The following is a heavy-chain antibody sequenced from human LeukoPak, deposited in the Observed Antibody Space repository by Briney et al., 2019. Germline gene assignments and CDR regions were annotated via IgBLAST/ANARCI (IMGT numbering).Heavy chain of an antibody. Sequence: GGSLGLTCAVYGCTFSGNYLSWVRQAPGKGLEWVSVIYSGGSTYYADSVKGRFTISRDISKNTLYLQMNSLRAEDTALYYCARDGGPAVPGTVIYWYVDLWGRGTLGTVSS. D-gene: IGHD6-19*01. CDR1: GCTFSGNY. CDR2: IYSGGST. V-gene: IGHV3-66*01. J-gene: IGHJ2*01. CDR3: ARDGGPAVPGTVIYWYVDL.